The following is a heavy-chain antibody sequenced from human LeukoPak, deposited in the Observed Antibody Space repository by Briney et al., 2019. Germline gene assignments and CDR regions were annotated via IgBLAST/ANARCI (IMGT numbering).Heavy chain of an antibody. CDR1: GASISSVNL. J-gene: IGHJ4*02. CDR2: MYLSGTA. Sequence: SGTLSLTCAVSGASISSVNLWSWVRQPPGKGLEWIGEMYLSGTATYNPSLKGRVTTSIDKSENQFSLKLTSVTAADTAVYFCAGLEGRYSTGMYYYFDYWGQGTLVTVSS. D-gene: IGHD2-8*01. V-gene: IGHV4-4*02. CDR3: AGLEGRYSTGMYYYFDY.